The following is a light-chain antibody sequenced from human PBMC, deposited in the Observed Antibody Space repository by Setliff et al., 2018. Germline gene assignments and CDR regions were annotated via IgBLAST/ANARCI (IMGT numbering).Light chain of an antibody. Sequence: SALAQPASVSWSPGQSITISCTGTSSDVGGYNYVSWYQQHPGKAPKLMIYDVSNRPSGVSNRFSGSKSGNTASLTISGLQAEDEADYYCSSYTSSSTSYVFGTGTKVTVL. V-gene: IGLV2-14*03. J-gene: IGLJ1*01. CDR3: SSYTSSSTSYV. CDR2: DVS. CDR1: SSDVGGYNY.